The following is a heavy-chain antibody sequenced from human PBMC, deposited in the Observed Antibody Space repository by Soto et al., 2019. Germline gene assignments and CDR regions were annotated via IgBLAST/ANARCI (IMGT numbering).Heavy chain of an antibody. CDR2: IYYSGST. CDR3: ASGHYSSGYAFDI. D-gene: IGHD3-22*01. CDR1: GGSISSGGYY. J-gene: IGHJ3*02. V-gene: IGHV4-31*03. Sequence: QVQLQESGPGLVKPSQTLSLTCTVSGGSISSGGYYWSWIRQHPGKGLEWIGYIYYSGSTYYNPSLTSRVTISVDTSKNQFSLKLSSVTAADTAVYSCASGHYSSGYAFDIWGQGTMVTVSS.